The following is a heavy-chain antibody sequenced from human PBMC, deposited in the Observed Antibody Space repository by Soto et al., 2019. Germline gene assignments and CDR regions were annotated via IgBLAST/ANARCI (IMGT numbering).Heavy chain of an antibody. CDR2: IYISGGST. CDR1: GYTFTNYY. J-gene: IGHJ4*02. V-gene: IGHV1-46*01. D-gene: IGHD1-1*01. Sequence: QVQLVQSGAEVKKPGASVKVSCKASGYTFTNYYIHWVRQAPGQGLEWMGVIYISGGSTTYAQNFQGRVSMTRDTSTSTVYMELSSLKSEDTAVYYCTRVTGTIGYFDYWGQGTPVTVSS. CDR3: TRVTGTIGYFDY.